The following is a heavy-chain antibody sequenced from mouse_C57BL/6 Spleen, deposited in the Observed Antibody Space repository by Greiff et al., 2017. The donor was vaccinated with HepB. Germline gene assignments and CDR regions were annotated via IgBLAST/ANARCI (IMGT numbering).Heavy chain of an antibody. CDR2: IYPSDSET. V-gene: IGHV1-61*01. CDR1: GYTFTSYW. J-gene: IGHJ1*03. Sequence: VQLQHPGAELVRPGSSVKLSCKASGYTFTSYWMDWVKQRPGQGLEWIGNIYPSDSETHYNQKFKDKATLTVDKSSSTAYMQLSSLTSEDSAVYYCARGGGYLYWYFDVWGTGTTVTVSS. D-gene: IGHD2-2*01. CDR3: ARGGGYLYWYFDV.